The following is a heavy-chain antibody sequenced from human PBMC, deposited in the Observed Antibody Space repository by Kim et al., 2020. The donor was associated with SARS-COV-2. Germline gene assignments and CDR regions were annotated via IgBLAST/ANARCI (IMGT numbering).Heavy chain of an antibody. V-gene: IGHV4-39*01. J-gene: IGHJ6*02. Sequence: SETLSLTCTVSGGSISSSSYYWGWIRQPPGKGLEWIGSIYYSGSTYYNPSLKSRVTISVDTSKNQFSLKLSSVTAADTAVYYCARIPVIAVAGTYYYYYGMDVWGQGTTVTVSS. D-gene: IGHD6-19*01. CDR3: ARIPVIAVAGTYYYYYGMDV. CDR2: IYYSGST. CDR1: GGSISSSSYY.